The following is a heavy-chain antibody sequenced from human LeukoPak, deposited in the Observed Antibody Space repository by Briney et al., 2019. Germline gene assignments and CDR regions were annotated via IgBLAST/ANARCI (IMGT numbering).Heavy chain of an antibody. J-gene: IGHJ4*02. V-gene: IGHV1-2*02. CDR1: GYTFTGYY. CDR2: INPNNGGT. Sequence: ASVKVSCKASGYTFTGYYMHWVRQAPGQGLECMGWINPNNGGTNYARKFQARVTMTRDTSLSTAYMELSGLTSDDTAVYYFVKGWVAYDMLTGDYWGQGTLVTVSS. D-gene: IGHD3-9*01. CDR3: VKGWVAYDMLTGDY.